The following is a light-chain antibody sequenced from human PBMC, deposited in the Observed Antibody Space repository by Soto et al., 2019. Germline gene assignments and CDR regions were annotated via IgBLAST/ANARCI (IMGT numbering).Light chain of an antibody. CDR1: LPISNY. J-gene: IGKJ4*01. V-gene: IGKV1-27*01. CDR2: AAS. Sequence: DIQMTQSPSTLSASVGARVPITCRARLPISNYLAWYQQQPGKIPHLLIYAASTLQAGVPSRFSGSGSGTDFTLTISSLQPEDVAAYYCQKYNSAPLTFGGGTKVDNK. CDR3: QKYNSAPLT.